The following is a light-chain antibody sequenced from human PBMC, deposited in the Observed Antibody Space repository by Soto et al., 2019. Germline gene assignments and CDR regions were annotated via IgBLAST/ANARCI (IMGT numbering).Light chain of an antibody. V-gene: IGLV2-8*01. CDR3: SSYAGSSIPVA. CDR2: DVT. CDR1: SSDVGGYNF. J-gene: IGLJ2*01. Sequence: QSALTQPPSASVSPGQSVTISCTGASSDVGGYNFVSWYQQHPGKAPKLMIYDVTKRPSGVPDRFSGSKSGNTASLTVSGLQVDDEADYYCSSYAGSSIPVAFGGGTKLTV.